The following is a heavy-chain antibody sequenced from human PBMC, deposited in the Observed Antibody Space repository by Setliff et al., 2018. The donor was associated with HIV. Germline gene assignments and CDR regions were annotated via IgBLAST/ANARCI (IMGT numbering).Heavy chain of an antibody. CDR2: IYTSGST. V-gene: IGHV4-4*08. CDR1: GGSISGYY. Sequence: SETLSLTCTVSGGSISGYYWSWIRQPPGKGLEWIGYIYTSGSTNYNPSLKNRVTISVDTSKNTFSLKLSSVAAADTAVYYCAADGDTNSWYFYWGQGTQVTVSS. J-gene: IGHJ4*02. CDR3: AADGDTNSWYFY. D-gene: IGHD6-13*01.